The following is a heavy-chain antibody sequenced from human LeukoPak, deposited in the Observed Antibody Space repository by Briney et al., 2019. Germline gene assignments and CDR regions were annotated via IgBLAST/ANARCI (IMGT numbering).Heavy chain of an antibody. CDR3: AASPKLTGVVPAAWG. CDR1: GFTFTSSA. J-gene: IGHJ4*02. Sequence: EASVKVSCKASGFTFTSSAVQWVRQARGQRLEWIGWIVVGSAKTNYAQKFQERVTITSDMSTSTAYMELSSLRSEDTAVYYCAASPKLTGVVPAAWGWGQGTLVTVSS. D-gene: IGHD7-27*01. V-gene: IGHV1-58*01. CDR2: IVVGSAKT.